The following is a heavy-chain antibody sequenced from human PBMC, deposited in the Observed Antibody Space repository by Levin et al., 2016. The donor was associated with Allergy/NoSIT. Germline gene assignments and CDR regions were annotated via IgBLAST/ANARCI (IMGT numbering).Heavy chain of an antibody. J-gene: IGHJ4*02. CDR2: ISGSGGST. CDR3: AKEYGWYDILTGYGY. V-gene: IGHV3-23*01. Sequence: WIRQPPGKGLEWVSAISGSGGSTYYADSVKGRFTISRDNSKNTLYLQMNSLRAEDTAVYYCAKEYGWYDILTGYGYWGQGTLVTVSS. D-gene: IGHD3-9*01.